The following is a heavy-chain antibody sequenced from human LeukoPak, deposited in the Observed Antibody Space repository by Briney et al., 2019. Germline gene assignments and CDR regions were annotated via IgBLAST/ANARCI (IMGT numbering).Heavy chain of an antibody. V-gene: IGHV3-23*01. CDR3: AKVRYFDWLLYVDKDFDY. CDR1: GFTFSSYA. CDR2: ISGSGGST. Sequence: GGSLRLSCAASGFTFSSYAMSWVRQAPGKGLKCVSAISGSGGSTYYADSVKGRFTISRDNSKNTLYLQMNSLRAEDTAVYYCAKVRYFDWLLYVDKDFDYWGQGTLVTVSS. J-gene: IGHJ4*02. D-gene: IGHD3-9*01.